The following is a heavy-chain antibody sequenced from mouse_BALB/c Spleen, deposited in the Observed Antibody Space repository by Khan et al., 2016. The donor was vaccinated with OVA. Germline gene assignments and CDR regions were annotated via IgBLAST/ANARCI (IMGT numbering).Heavy chain of an antibody. J-gene: IGHJ4*01. CDR2: IDPYYGTT. CDR3: ARVHGYYCPRDF. V-gene: IGHV1-39*01. CDR1: GYTFTGYN. Sequence: VHVKQSGPELEKPGTSVKISCKASGYTFTGYNMNWVKQSNGKNLEWIGNIDPYYGTTSYNQKFKGKATLTVDTSSSTAYMQLKRLNSDDSAIYYGARVHGYYCPRDFWGQGTSVTVAS.